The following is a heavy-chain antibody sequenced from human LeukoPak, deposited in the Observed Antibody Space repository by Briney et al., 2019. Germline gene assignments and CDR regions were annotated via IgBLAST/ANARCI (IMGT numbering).Heavy chain of an antibody. Sequence: MPSETLSLTCTVSGGSISSYYWSWIRQPPGKGLGWIGYIYYSGSTNYNPSLKSRVTISVDTSKNQFSLKLSSVTAADTAVYYCARAVAAAAWFDPWGQGTLVTVSS. CDR2: IYYSGST. D-gene: IGHD6-13*01. J-gene: IGHJ5*02. V-gene: IGHV4-59*08. CDR3: ARAVAAAAWFDP. CDR1: GGSISSYY.